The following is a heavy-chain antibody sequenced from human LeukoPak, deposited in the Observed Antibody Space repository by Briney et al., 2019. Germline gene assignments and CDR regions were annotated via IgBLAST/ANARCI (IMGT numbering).Heavy chain of an antibody. J-gene: IGHJ6*02. D-gene: IGHD2-2*01. CDR2: INSDGSST. CDR1: GFTFSSYW. V-gene: IGHV3-74*01. Sequence: GGSLRLSCAASGFTFSSYWMHWVRQAPGKGLVWVSRINSDGSSTSYADSVKGRFTISRDNAKNTLYLQMNSLRAEDTAVYYCAQPEGSVPYGMDVWGQGTTVTVSS. CDR3: AQPEGSVPYGMDV.